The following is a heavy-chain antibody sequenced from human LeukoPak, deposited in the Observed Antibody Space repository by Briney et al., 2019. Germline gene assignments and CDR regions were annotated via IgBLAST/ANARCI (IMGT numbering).Heavy chain of an antibody. CDR2: ISAYNGNT. CDR3: ARDVRGIVGMDYFDY. D-gene: IGHD3-22*01. V-gene: IGHV1-18*01. CDR1: GYIFISYG. Sequence: ASVKVSCKASGYIFISYGISWVRQAPGQGLEWMGWISAYNGNTKYAQKLQGRVTMTTDTSTSTAYMELRSLRSDDTAVYYCARDVRGIVGMDYFDYWGQGTWSPSPQ. J-gene: IGHJ4*02.